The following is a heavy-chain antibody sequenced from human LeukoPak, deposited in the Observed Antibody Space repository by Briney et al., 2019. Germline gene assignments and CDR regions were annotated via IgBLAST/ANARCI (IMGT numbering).Heavy chain of an antibody. V-gene: IGHV3-33*06. Sequence: GGSLRLSCAASGFTFSSYGMHWVRQAPGKGLEWVAVIWYDGSNKYYADSVKGRFTISRDNSKNTLYLQMNSLRAEDTAVYYCAKERDYDSNGYSGRGYYFDYWGQGTPVTVSS. J-gene: IGHJ4*02. CDR3: AKERDYDSNGYSGRGYYFDY. CDR1: GFTFSSYG. D-gene: IGHD3-22*01. CDR2: IWYDGSNK.